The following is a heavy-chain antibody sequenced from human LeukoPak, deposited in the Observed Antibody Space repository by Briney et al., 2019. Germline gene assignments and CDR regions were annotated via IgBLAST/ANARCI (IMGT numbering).Heavy chain of an antibody. D-gene: IGHD4-17*01. Sequence: SQTLSLTCAVSGGSISSGGYSWSWIRQHPGKGLEWIGYIYYSGSTYYNPSLKSRVTISVDTSKNQFSLKLSSVTAADTAVYYCAREGATVPHFDYWGQGTLVTVSS. CDR3: AREGATVPHFDY. J-gene: IGHJ4*02. V-gene: IGHV4-31*11. CDR2: IYYSGST. CDR1: GGSISSGGYS.